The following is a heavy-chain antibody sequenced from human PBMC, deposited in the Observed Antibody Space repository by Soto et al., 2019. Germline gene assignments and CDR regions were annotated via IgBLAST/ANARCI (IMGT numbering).Heavy chain of an antibody. CDR3: ASGATTYYYGSGSPGDYYYGRDV. CDR2: IIPIFGTA. Sequence: QVQLVQSGAEVKKTGSSVKVSCKASGGTFSSYAISWVRQAPGQGLEWMGGIIPIFGTANYAQKFQGRVTITADESTSTAYTELRSLRSEDTAVYYCASGATTYYYGSGSPGDYYYGRDVWGQGTTVTVSS. CDR1: GGTFSSYA. V-gene: IGHV1-69*01. J-gene: IGHJ6*02. D-gene: IGHD3-10*01.